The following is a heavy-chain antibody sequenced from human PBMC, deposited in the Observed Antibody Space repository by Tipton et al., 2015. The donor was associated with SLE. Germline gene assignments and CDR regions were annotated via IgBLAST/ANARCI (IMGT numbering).Heavy chain of an antibody. D-gene: IGHD3-10*01. Sequence: QLVQSGAEVKKPGASVKVSCKASGYTFTSYGISWVRQAPGQGLEWMGWISAYNGNTNYAQKLQGRVTMTTDTSTSTAYMELRSLRSDDTAVYYCARDFSRLLWFGEYSYYYYGMDVWGQGTTVTVSS. J-gene: IGHJ6*02. V-gene: IGHV1-18*01. CDR2: ISAYNGNT. CDR1: GYTFTSYG. CDR3: ARDFSRLLWFGEYSYYYYGMDV.